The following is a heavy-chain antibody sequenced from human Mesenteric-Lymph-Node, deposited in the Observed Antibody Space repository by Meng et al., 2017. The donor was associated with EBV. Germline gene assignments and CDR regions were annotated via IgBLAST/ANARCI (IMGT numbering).Heavy chain of an antibody. D-gene: IGHD3-22*01. V-gene: IGHV4-34*01. CDR3: ARGLGAPNLYYDSNALDY. CDR1: GGSFSGQY. CDR2: LNRSGNT. Sequence: QVHQRCRAGGLLKPSESLSLPSAVYGGSFSGQYWSWIRQPPGKGLEWIGELNRSGNTNYNPFFKGRVTISVDTSKNQFSLKLSSVTAADTAVYYCARGLGAPNLYYDSNALDYWGQGTLVTVSS. J-gene: IGHJ4*02.